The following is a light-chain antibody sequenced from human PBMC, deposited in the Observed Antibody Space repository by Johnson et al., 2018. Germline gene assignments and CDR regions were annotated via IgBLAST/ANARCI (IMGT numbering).Light chain of an antibody. CDR2: ENN. Sequence: QSVLTQPPSVSAAPGQKVTISCSGSSSNIGNNYVSWYQQLQGTAPKLLIYENNKRPSGIPDRFSGSKSGTSATLGITGLQTGYEADYYCGTWDSSLSAGNVFGTGTEVTVL. CDR3: GTWDSSLSAGNV. J-gene: IGLJ1*01. CDR1: SSNIGNNY. V-gene: IGLV1-51*01.